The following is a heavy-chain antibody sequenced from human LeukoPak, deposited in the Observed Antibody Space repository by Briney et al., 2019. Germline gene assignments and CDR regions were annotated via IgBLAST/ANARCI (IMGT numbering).Heavy chain of an antibody. J-gene: IGHJ3*02. D-gene: IGHD3-10*01. V-gene: IGHV4-59*01. Sequence: SETLSLTCTVSGGSISSYYWSWTRQPPGKGLEWIGYIYYSGSTNYNPSLKSRVTISVDTSKNQFSLKLSSVTAADTAVYYCARALISRFDAFDIWGQGTMVTVSS. CDR2: IYYSGST. CDR3: ARALISRFDAFDI. CDR1: GGSISSYY.